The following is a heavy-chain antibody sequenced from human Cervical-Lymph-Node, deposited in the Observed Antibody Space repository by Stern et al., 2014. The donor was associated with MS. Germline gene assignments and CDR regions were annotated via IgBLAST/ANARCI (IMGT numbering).Heavy chain of an antibody. D-gene: IGHD6-19*01. CDR1: GYTFSTYY. Sequence: VQLEESGAEVKKPGASVKVSCKASGYTFSTYYIHWVRQAPGQGLEWLGIINPSDGSRSYAQKFQGRVTMTRDTSTGTVYMDVSGLRSDDTAIYYCARNIYSSGRYFPTPDAFDIWGQGTVVTVSS. J-gene: IGHJ3*02. CDR2: INPSDGSR. V-gene: IGHV1-46*03. CDR3: ARNIYSSGRYFPTPDAFDI.